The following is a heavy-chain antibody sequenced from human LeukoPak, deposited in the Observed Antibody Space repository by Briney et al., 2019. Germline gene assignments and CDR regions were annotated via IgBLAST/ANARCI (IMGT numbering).Heavy chain of an antibody. V-gene: IGHV3-21*01. Sequence: PGGSLRLSCAASGFTFSSYSMNWVRQAPGKGLEWVSSISSSSSYIYYADSVKGRFTISRDNAKNSLYLQMNSLRAEDTAVYYCARGGTTVIQPSYWGQGTLDTVSS. CDR3: ARGGTTVIQPSY. CDR1: GFTFSSYS. J-gene: IGHJ4*02. CDR2: ISSSSSYI. D-gene: IGHD4-17*01.